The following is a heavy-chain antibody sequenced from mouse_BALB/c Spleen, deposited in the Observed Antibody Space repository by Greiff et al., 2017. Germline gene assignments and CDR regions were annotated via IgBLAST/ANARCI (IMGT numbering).Heavy chain of an antibody. D-gene: IGHD2-12*01. V-gene: IGHV5-12-1*01. CDR3: ARHGFTTFAY. Sequence: EVQGVESGGGLVKPGGSLKLSCAASGFAFSSYDMSWVRQTPEKRLEWVAYISSGGGSTYYPDTVKGRFTISRDNAKNTLYLQMSSLKSEDTAMYYCARHGFTTFAYWGQGTLVTVSA. CDR1: GFAFSSYD. J-gene: IGHJ3*01. CDR2: ISSGGGST.